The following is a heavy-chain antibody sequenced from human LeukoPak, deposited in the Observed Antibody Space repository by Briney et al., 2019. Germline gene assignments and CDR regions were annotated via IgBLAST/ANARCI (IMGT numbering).Heavy chain of an antibody. J-gene: IGHJ4*02. CDR1: GFTFSSYS. CDR2: ISSSSSSYI. CDR3: ARVPTMIGYFDY. D-gene: IGHD3-22*01. Sequence: PRGSLRLSCAASGFTFSSYSMNWVRQAPGKGLEGVSSISSSSSSYIYYADSVKGRFTISRDNAKNSLYLQMNSLGAEDTAVYYCARVPTMIGYFDYWGQGTLVTVSS. V-gene: IGHV3-21*01.